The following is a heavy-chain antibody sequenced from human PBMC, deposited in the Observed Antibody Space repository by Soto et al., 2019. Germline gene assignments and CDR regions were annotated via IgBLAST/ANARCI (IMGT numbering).Heavy chain of an antibody. CDR1: GGTFSSYA. V-gene: IGHV1-69*01. CDR3: ARETGTVVTPEVVGGMDV. J-gene: IGHJ6*02. CDR2: IIPIFGTA. D-gene: IGHD2-21*02. Sequence: QVQLVQSGAEVKEPGSSVKVSCKASGGTFSSYAISWVRQAPGQGLEWMGGIIPIFGTANYAQKFQGRVTITADESTSTAYMELSSLRSEDTAVYYCARETGTVVTPEVVGGMDVWGQGTTVTVSS.